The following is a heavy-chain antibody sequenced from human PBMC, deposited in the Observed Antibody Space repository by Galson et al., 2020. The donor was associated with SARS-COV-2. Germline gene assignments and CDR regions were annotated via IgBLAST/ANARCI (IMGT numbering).Heavy chain of an antibody. CDR2: IYSEGDT. CDR3: AHRPRPMTTVTTSINYFDY. V-gene: IGHV2-5*02. CDR1: GFSLTSSGMG. D-gene: IGHD4-17*01. J-gene: IGHJ4*02. Sequence: KMSGPTVVKPTHTLTLTCTFSGFSLTSSGMGVGWIRRPTGKPLEWLAVIYSEGDTRYCPSLKSRLSITTDTPQNQVVLTMTNMDPVDTATYYCAHRPRPMTTVTTSINYFDYWGQGTLVTVSS.